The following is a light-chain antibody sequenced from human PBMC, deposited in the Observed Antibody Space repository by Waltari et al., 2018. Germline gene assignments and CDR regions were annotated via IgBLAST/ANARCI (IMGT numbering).Light chain of an antibody. CDR3: SSYAGSNNFGV. Sequence: QSALTQPPSASGSPGQSVTIPCTGTSSDVGGYNYFSWYQQHPGKAPKLMIYEVSKRPSGVPDRFSGSKSGNTVSLTVSGLQAEDEADYYCSSYAGSNNFGVFGTGTKVTVL. CDR2: EVS. CDR1: SSDVGGYNY. V-gene: IGLV2-8*01. J-gene: IGLJ1*01.